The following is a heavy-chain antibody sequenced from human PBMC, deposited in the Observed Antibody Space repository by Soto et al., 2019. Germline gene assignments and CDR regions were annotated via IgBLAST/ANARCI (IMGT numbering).Heavy chain of an antibody. Sequence: SQTLSLTFAISGDSVSSNSAAWNWIRQSPSRGLEWLGRTYYRSKWYNDYAVSVKSRITINPDTSKNQFSLQLNSVTPEDTAVYYCARDYYYGSGSPTKPFDYWGQGTLVTVSS. J-gene: IGHJ4*02. CDR2: TYYRSKWYN. CDR1: GDSVSSNSAA. D-gene: IGHD3-10*01. V-gene: IGHV6-1*01. CDR3: ARDYYYGSGSPTKPFDY.